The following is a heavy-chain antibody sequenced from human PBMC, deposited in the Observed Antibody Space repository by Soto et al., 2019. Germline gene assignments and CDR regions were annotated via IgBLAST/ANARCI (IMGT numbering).Heavy chain of an antibody. CDR1: GYTFTIYA. D-gene: IGHD2-2*01. Sequence: ASVKVSCKASGYTFTIYAMHWVRQAPGQRLEWMGWINAGNGNTKYSQKFQGRVTITRDTSASTAYMELSSLRSEDTAVYYCARDPAVVVPAAANYLGYYMDVWGKGTTVTVSS. J-gene: IGHJ6*03. CDR3: ARDPAVVVPAAANYLGYYMDV. V-gene: IGHV1-3*01. CDR2: INAGNGNT.